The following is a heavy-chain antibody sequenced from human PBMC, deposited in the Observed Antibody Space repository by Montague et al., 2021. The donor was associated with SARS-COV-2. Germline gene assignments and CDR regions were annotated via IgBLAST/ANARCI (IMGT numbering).Heavy chain of an antibody. CDR1: GGSISSYY. CDR3: ARGGGNSADYYNYTMDV. J-gene: IGHJ6*02. CDR2: IYHNGST. Sequence: SETLSLTCTVSGGSISSYYWTWIQQPPGKELESIGYIYHNGSTKYNPSLKSRVTISVDTSKNQFSLKLSSVSVADTAVYYCARGGGNSADYYNYTMDVWGQGTTVTVFS. D-gene: IGHD4-23*01. V-gene: IGHV4-59*01.